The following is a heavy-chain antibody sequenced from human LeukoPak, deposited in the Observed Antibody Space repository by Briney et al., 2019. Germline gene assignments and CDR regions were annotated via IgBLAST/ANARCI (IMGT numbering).Heavy chain of an antibody. CDR1: GFTFSDYH. J-gene: IGHJ4*02. CDR3: VRDISGYYFDY. V-gene: IGHV3-11*05. Sequence: GGSLRLSCAASGFTFSDYHMTWIRQAPGKGLEWVSYISGSSIYTRYADSVKGRFTISRDNAKNSLYLQMYSLRAEDTALYYCVRDISGYYFDYWGQGTPVTVSS. CDR2: ISGSSIYT. D-gene: IGHD3-22*01.